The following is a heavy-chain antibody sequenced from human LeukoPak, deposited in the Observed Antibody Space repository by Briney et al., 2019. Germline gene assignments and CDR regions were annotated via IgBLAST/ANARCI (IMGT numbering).Heavy chain of an antibody. CDR1: GFTFNNAW. CDR2: IKSRADGGTT. Sequence: GGSLRLSCAASGFTFNNAWMSWVRQAPGKGLEWVGRIKSRADGGTTDYAAPVRGRFTISRDDSKNTLYLQMISLKTKDTAVYYCTLIAAAGSIDYWGQGTLVTVSS. CDR3: TLIAAAGSIDY. J-gene: IGHJ4*02. V-gene: IGHV3-15*05. D-gene: IGHD6-13*01.